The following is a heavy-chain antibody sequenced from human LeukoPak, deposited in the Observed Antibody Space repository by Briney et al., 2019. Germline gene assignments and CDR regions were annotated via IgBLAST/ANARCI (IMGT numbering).Heavy chain of an antibody. D-gene: IGHD5-12*01. CDR3: AGAVGDSGYDYPPFYYYYGMDV. J-gene: IGHJ6*02. CDR1: GGSISSGGYS. V-gene: IGHV4-30-2*01. Sequence: SETLSLTCAVSGGSISSGGYSWSWLRQPPGKGLEWIGYIYHSGSTYYNPSLKSRVTISVDRSKNQFSLKLSSVTAADTAVYYCAGAVGDSGYDYPPFYYYYGMDVWGQGTTVTVSS. CDR2: IYHSGST.